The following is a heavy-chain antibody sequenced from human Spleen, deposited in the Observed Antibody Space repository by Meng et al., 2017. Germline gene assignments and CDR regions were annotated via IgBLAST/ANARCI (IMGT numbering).Heavy chain of an antibody. Sequence: QLQLQQWGAGLLKPSETLSLTCAVYGASFSDHSWNWVRQPPGKGLEWIGEINHGGSTKYNPSLKSRVTISIDSSKGQFSLKLTSVTAADTAVYYCARGLGTWGQGTLVTVSS. CDR1: GASFSDHS. V-gene: IGHV4-34*01. CDR2: INHGGST. J-gene: IGHJ5*02. CDR3: ARGLGT. D-gene: IGHD3-10*01.